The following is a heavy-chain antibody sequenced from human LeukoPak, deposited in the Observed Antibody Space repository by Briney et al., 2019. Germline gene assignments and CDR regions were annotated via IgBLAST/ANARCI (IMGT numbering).Heavy chain of an antibody. D-gene: IGHD3-16*01. CDR2: MYLFGSN. V-gene: IGHV4-31*03. J-gene: IGHJ5*01. CDR1: GASVSSGAFY. Sequence: SETLSLTCTVSGASVSSGAFYWTWIRQFPGKGLEWIGYMYLFGSNFYNPSLKTRVTISLDTSKNQFSLNLTSVTAADTAVYWCARGNVAASSKFNRFDPWGQGTVVTVSS. CDR3: ARGNVAASSKFNRFDP.